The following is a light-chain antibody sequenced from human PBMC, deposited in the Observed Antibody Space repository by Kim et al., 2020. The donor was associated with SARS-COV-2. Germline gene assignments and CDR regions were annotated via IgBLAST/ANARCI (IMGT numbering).Light chain of an antibody. CDR1: KLGNKY. CDR2: QDS. CDR3: QAWNSSTAYV. J-gene: IGLJ1*01. V-gene: IGLV3-1*01. Sequence: SPCHTARITCSGDKLGNKYACWYQQKPGQSPVLVIDQDSKRPSGIHERFSGSNSGNTATLTISGTQAMDEADYYCQAWNSSTAYVFGTGTKVTVL.